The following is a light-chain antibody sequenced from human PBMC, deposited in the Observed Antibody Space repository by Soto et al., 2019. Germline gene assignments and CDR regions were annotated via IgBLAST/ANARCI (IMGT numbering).Light chain of an antibody. Sequence: EIVLTQSPGTLSLSPGERATLSCRASQSLSSGYLAWYQQKPGQAPRILIYAASSRATGIPDRFSGSGSGTDFSLTINRLEPEDSEVYYCQQYDTSPRTFGQGTKVDIK. V-gene: IGKV3-20*01. CDR1: QSLSSGY. J-gene: IGKJ1*01. CDR2: AAS. CDR3: QQYDTSPRT.